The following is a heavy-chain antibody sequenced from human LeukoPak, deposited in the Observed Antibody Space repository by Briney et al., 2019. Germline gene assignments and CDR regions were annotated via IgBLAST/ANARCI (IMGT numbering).Heavy chain of an antibody. J-gene: IGHJ4*02. Sequence: SETLSLTCTVSGGSISSYYWSWLRQPPGKGLEWIGHIYYSGSTNYNPSLKSRVTISVDTSKSQFSLNLSSVTAADTAVYYCARNYDSSGYTAFGYWGRGTLVTVSS. D-gene: IGHD3-22*01. V-gene: IGHV4-59*01. CDR3: ARNYDSSGYTAFGY. CDR2: IYYSGST. CDR1: GGSISSYY.